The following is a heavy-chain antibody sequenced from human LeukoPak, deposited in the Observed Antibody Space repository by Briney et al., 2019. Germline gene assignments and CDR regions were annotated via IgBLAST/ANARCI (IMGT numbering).Heavy chain of an antibody. J-gene: IGHJ4*02. CDR2: ISDTGGNT. CDR1: GFTFDDYA. D-gene: IGHD1/OR15-1a*01. Sequence: GGSLRLSCAASGFTFDDYAMRWVRQAPGKGLEWVSAISDTGGNTFYADSVKGWFTISRDNSKNTLYLQMNSLRAEDTAIYYCAKGRTNDYWGQGTLVTVSS. CDR3: AKGRTNDY. V-gene: IGHV3-23*01.